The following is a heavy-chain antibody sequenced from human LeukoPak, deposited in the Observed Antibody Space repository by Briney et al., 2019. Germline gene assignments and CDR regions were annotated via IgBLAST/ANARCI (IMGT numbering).Heavy chain of an antibody. Sequence: KPSETLSLTCTVSGGSISSSNYYWGWIRQSPGKGLEWIGSIYYSGFSFHNPSLKSRVSISVDTSKNQFSLKLSSVTAADTAVYFCATHKGHYGDYYYFDYWGQGTLVTVSS. CDR1: GGSISSSNYY. V-gene: IGHV4-39*01. J-gene: IGHJ4*02. D-gene: IGHD4-17*01. CDR3: ATHKGHYGDYYYFDY. CDR2: IYYSGFS.